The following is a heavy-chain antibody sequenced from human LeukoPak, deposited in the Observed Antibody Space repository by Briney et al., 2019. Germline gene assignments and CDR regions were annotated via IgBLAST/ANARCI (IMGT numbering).Heavy chain of an antibody. CDR2: ISSSSSTI. CDR1: GFTFSSYS. CDR3: ARGEGGSHSGYDYRPSYYYYYYGMDV. V-gene: IGHV3-48*02. D-gene: IGHD5-12*01. J-gene: IGHJ6*02. Sequence: PGGSLRLSCAASGFTFSSYSMNWVRQAPGKGLEWVSYISSSSSTIYYADSVKGRFTISRDNAKNSLYLKMNSLRDEDTAVYYCARGEGGSHSGYDYRPSYYYYYYGMDVWGQGTTVTVSS.